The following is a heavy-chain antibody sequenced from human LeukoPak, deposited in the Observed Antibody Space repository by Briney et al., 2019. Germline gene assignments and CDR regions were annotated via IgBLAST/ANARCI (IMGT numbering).Heavy chain of an antibody. J-gene: IGHJ4*02. V-gene: IGHV3-64D*06. CDR1: GFTLFWHV. CDR2: IHHNGDIT. CDR3: ARDMSGTYSFDY. D-gene: IGHD1-26*01. Sequence: GGSLRLSCSASGFTLFWHVMHWVRQAPGKPLEYVSFIHHNGDITSYADSVRGRFTVSRDNSKNTLFLDLTSLRTDDTAVYYRARDMSGTYSFDYWGQGTLVTVSS.